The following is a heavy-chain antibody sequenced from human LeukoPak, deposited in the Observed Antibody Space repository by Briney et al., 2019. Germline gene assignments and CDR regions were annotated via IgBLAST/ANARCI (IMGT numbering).Heavy chain of an antibody. Sequence: GGSLRLSCAASGFTFSSYAMSWVRQAPGKGLEWVSAISGGGGYTYYADSVKGRFTISIDNSKNTVYLQMSSLRAGDTAVYYCAKEGNTYYYDSSGSLPFWYFDLWGRGTLVTASS. CDR3: AKEGNTYYYDSSGSLPFWYFDL. J-gene: IGHJ2*01. CDR1: GFTFSSYA. V-gene: IGHV3-23*01. D-gene: IGHD3-22*01. CDR2: ISGGGGYT.